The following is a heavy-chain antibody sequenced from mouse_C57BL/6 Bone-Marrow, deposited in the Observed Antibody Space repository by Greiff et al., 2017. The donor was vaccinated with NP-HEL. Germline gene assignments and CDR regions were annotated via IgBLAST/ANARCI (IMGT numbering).Heavy chain of an antibody. CDR3: ARDYGSRRRYFDV. D-gene: IGHD1-1*01. V-gene: IGHV1-61*01. Sequence: QVQLQQSGAELVRPGSSVKLSCKASGYTFTSYWMDWVKQRPGQGLEWIGNIYPSDSETHYNQKFKDKATLTVDKSSSTAYMQLSSLTSEDSAVYYCARDYGSRRRYFDVWGTGTTVTVSS. CDR1: GYTFTSYW. CDR2: IYPSDSET. J-gene: IGHJ1*03.